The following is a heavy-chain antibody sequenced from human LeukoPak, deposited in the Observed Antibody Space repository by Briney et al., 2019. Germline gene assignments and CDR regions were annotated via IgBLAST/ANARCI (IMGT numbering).Heavy chain of an antibody. D-gene: IGHD4-17*01. V-gene: IGHV4-34*01. Sequence: SETLSLTCAVYGGSFSGYYWSWIRQSPGKGLEWIGEINHSGSTNYNPSLKSRVTISVDTSKNQFSLKLSSVTAADTAVYYCARGSSGYGSFDYWGQGTLVTVSS. CDR1: GGSFSGYY. CDR3: ARGSSGYGSFDY. CDR2: INHSGST. J-gene: IGHJ4*02.